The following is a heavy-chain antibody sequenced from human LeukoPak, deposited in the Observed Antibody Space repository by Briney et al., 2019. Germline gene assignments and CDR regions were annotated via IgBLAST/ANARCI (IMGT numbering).Heavy chain of an antibody. CDR2: IYYSGST. CDR3: ARDGVLGGLFVWDY. J-gene: IGHJ4*02. Sequence: PSETLSLTCTVSGGSIGPYYWNWIRQPPRKGLHWIGYIYYSGSTNYNPSLKSRVTISVDTSENQLSLKLSSVTAADTAVYYCARDGVLGGLFVWDYWGQGTLVTVSS. V-gene: IGHV4-59*01. D-gene: IGHD3-16*01. CDR1: GGSIGPYY.